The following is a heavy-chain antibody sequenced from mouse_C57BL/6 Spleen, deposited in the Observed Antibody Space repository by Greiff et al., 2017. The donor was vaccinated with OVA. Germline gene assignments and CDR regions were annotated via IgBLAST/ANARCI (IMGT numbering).Heavy chain of an antibody. J-gene: IGHJ2*01. CDR3: ARSGGNSVDYFDY. D-gene: IGHD2-1*01. Sequence: VQLVESGAELVKPGASVKISCKASGYAFSSYWMNWVKQRPGKGLEWIGQIYPGDGDTNYNGKFKGKATLTADKSSSTAYMQLSSLTSEDSAVYFCARSGGNSVDYFDYWGQGTTLTVSS. CDR2: IYPGDGDT. V-gene: IGHV1-80*01. CDR1: GYAFSSYW.